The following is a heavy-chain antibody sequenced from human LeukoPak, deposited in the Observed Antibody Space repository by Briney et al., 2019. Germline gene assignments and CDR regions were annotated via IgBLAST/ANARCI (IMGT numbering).Heavy chain of an antibody. CDR1: GGSISSYY. CDR3: ARVQITIFGSYYYYYGMDV. CDR2: IYYSGST. V-gene: IGHV4-59*01. J-gene: IGHJ6*02. D-gene: IGHD3-3*01. Sequence: SETLSLTCTVSGGSISSYYWSWIRQPPGKGLEWIGYIYYSGSTNYSPSLKSRVTISVDTSKNQFSLKLSSVTAADTAVYYCARVQITIFGSYYYYYGMDVWGQGTTVTVSS.